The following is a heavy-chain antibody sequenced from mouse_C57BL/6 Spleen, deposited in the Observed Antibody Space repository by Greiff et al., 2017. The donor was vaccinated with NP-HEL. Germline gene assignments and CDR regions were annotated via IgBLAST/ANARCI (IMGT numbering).Heavy chain of an antibody. CDR3: ASPNY. CDR1: GYSFTSYW. Sequence: QVQLQQSGPELVKPGTSVKMSCKASGYSFTSYWMHWVKQRPGKGLEWIGVIDPTDSYTNYNQKFKGKATLTVDTSSSTAYMQLSSLTSEDSAVCYCASPNYWGQGTTLTVSS. CDR2: IDPTDSYT. J-gene: IGHJ2*01. V-gene: IGHV1-59*01.